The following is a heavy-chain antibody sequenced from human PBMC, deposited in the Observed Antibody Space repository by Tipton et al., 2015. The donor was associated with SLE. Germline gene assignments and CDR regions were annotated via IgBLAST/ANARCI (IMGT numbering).Heavy chain of an antibody. D-gene: IGHD6-19*01. CDR3: ARRGWVDAFDI. CDR1: GYSITSGYY. J-gene: IGHJ3*02. CDR2: IYHTGST. V-gene: IGHV4-38-2*01. Sequence: TLSLTCAVSGYSITSGYYWDWIRQPPGEGLEWIGSIYHTGSTFHNPSLKSRVTMSVDTSRKQFSLKLTSVTAADTAVYYCARRGWVDAFDIWGQGTMVIVSS.